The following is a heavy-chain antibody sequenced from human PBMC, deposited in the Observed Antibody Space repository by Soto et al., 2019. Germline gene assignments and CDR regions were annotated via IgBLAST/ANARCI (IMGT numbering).Heavy chain of an antibody. J-gene: IGHJ3*02. Sequence: QVPLQQWGAGLLKPSETLSLTCAVYGGSFSGYYWSWIRQPPGKGLEWIGEINHSGSTNYNPSLKGRVTISVDTSKNQFSLKLSSVTAADTAVYYCARESILGAFDIWGQGTMVTVSS. V-gene: IGHV4-34*01. D-gene: IGHD6-6*01. CDR1: GGSFSGYY. CDR2: INHSGST. CDR3: ARESILGAFDI.